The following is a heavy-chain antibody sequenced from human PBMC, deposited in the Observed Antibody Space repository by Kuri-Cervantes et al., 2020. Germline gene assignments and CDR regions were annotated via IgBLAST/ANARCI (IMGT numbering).Heavy chain of an antibody. D-gene: IGHD2-2*01. V-gene: IGHV4-61*01. J-gene: IGHJ5*02. Sequence: SETLSLTCTVSGGSVSSGSYYWSWIRQPPGKGLEWIGYIYYSGSTNYNPSLKSRVTISVDTSKNQFSLKLSSVTAADTAVYYCAVGVPAAITFKHRINWFDPWGQGTLVTVSS. CDR1: GGSVSSGSYY. CDR3: AVGVPAAITFKHRINWFDP. CDR2: IYYSGST.